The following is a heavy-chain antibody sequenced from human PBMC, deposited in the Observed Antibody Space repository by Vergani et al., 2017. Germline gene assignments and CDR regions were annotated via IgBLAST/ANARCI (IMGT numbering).Heavy chain of an antibody. CDR2: IRSKAYGGTT. D-gene: IGHD6-13*01. V-gene: IGHV3-49*03. CDR3: TREGASSWYGKGFKDY. J-gene: IGHJ4*02. Sequence: EVQLVESGGGLVQPGRSLRLSCTASGFTFGDYAMSWFRQAPGKGLEWVGFIRSKAYGGTTEYAASVKGRFTISRDDSKSIAYLQMNSLKTEDTAVYYCTREGASSWYGKGFKDYWGQGTLVTVSS. CDR1: GFTFGDYA.